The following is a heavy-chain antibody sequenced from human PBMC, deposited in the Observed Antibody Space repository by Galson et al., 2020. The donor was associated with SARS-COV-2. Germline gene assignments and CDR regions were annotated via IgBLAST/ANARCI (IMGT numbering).Heavy chain of an antibody. V-gene: IGHV3-30*04. CDR2: ISYDGSNK. CDR1: GFTFSSYA. CDR3: AREGGEGVRLLWFGELLLEGMDV. Sequence: GGSLRLSCAASGFTFSSYAMHWVRQAPGKGLEWVAVISYDGSNKYYADSVKGRFTISRDNSKNTLYLQMNSLRAEDTAVYYCAREGGEGVRLLWFGELLLEGMDVWGQGTTVTVSS. D-gene: IGHD3-10*01. J-gene: IGHJ6*02.